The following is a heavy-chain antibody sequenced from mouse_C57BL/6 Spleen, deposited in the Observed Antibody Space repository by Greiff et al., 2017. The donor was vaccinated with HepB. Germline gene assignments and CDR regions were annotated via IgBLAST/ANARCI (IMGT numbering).Heavy chain of an antibody. V-gene: IGHV1-82*01. J-gene: IGHJ1*03. D-gene: IGHD2-4*01. CDR3: ARRAYDYDGYFDV. CDR1: GYAFSSSW. Sequence: QVQLQQPGPELVKPGASVKISCKASGYAFSSSWMNWVKQRPGKGLEWIGRIYPGDGDTNYNGKFKGKATLTADKSSSTAYMQLSSLTSEDSAVYFCARRAYDYDGYFDVWGTGTTVTVSS. CDR2: IYPGDGDT.